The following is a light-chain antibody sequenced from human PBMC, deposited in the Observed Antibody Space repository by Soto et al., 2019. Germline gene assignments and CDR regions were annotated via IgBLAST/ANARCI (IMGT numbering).Light chain of an antibody. CDR1: QSVNIN. CDR3: QQYNKWPRT. J-gene: IGKJ1*01. V-gene: IGKV3-15*01. CDR2: GAS. Sequence: EIVMTQSPATLSVSPGERATLSCRASQSVNINLAWYQQKPGQAPRLLIFGASSRANGIPARFSGSGSGTEFTLTISNLQTEDFAVYYWQQYNKWPRTFGQGTKVEIK.